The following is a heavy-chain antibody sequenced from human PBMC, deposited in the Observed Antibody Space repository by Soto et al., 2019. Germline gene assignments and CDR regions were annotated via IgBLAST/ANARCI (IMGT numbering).Heavy chain of an antibody. CDR1: GFSFGVSGVG. CDR2: VFWNDDK. V-gene: IGHV2-5*01. Sequence: QITLKESGPTLVKPTQTLTLTCTFSGFSFGVSGVGVGWIRQPPGRALEWLGLVFWNDDKRYSPSLESRLTLTQEPPNNQVVLTVTNLDPGDTGTYYCARAYTYDFDHWGQGTLVTVSS. J-gene: IGHJ4*02. CDR3: ARAYTYDFDH. D-gene: IGHD2-21*01.